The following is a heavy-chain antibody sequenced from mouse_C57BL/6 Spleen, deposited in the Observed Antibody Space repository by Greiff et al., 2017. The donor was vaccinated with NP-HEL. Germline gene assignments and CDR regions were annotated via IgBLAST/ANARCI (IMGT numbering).Heavy chain of an antibody. D-gene: IGHD2-4*01. Sequence: VQLQQPGAELVKPGASVKLSCKASGYTFTSYWMHWVKQRPGQGLEWIGMIHPNSGSTNYNEKFKSKTTLTVDKSSSTAYMQLSRLTSEDSAVYYCAPGGDYDDAWFAYWGQGTLVTVSA. CDR2: IHPNSGST. CDR1: GYTFTSYW. V-gene: IGHV1-64*01. CDR3: APGGDYDDAWFAY. J-gene: IGHJ3*01.